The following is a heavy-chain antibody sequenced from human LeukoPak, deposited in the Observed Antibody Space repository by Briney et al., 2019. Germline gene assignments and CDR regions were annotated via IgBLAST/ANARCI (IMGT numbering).Heavy chain of an antibody. J-gene: IGHJ3*02. CDR1: GGSISSYY. CDR2: INHSGST. Sequence: SETLSLTCTVSGGSISSYYWSWIRQPPGKGLEWIGEINHSGSTNHNPSLKSRVTISVDTSKNQFSLKLSSVTAADTAVYYCARAHYYDSSGYYEDAFDIWGQGTMVTVSS. D-gene: IGHD3-22*01. V-gene: IGHV4-34*01. CDR3: ARAHYYDSSGYYEDAFDI.